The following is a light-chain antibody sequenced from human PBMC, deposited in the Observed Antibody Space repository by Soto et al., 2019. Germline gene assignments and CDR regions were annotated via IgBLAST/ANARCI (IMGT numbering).Light chain of an antibody. CDR1: QSISSW. J-gene: IGKJ1*01. CDR3: QQYNSYSWT. V-gene: IGKV1-5*01. CDR2: DAS. Sequence: DIQMTQSPSTLSASVGDRVTITCRASQSISSWLAWYQQKPGKAPKLLIYDASSLESGVPSRFSGSGSGTEFTLTISSLQPDEFATYYCQQYNSYSWTFGQGNKVDI.